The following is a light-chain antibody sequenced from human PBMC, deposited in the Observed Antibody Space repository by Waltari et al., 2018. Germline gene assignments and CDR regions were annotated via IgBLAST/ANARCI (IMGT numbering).Light chain of an antibody. Sequence: EIVMTQSPATLFVSPGERATLSCRASQSISSNLAWYQQKPGQAPRLFMYGASTRATAIPARFSGSGSGTEFALTISSLQSEDSAVYYCQQYQNWPQTFGQGTKLQIK. V-gene: IGKV3-15*01. CDR3: QQYQNWPQT. J-gene: IGKJ2*01. CDR1: QSISSN. CDR2: GAS.